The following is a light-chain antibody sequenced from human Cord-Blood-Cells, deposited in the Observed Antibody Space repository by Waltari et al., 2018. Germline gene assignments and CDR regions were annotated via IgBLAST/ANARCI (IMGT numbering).Light chain of an antibody. J-gene: IGLJ3*02. CDR2: EGS. CDR3: CSYAGSSTSV. V-gene: IGLV2-23*01. Sequence: QSALTQPASVSGSPGQSITISCTGTSREVGSYNLVSWYHQPPGKAPKLMIYEGSKRPSWVSNRFSGSKSGNTASLTISGLQAEDEADYYCCSYAGSSTSVFGGGTKLTVL. CDR1: SREVGSYNL.